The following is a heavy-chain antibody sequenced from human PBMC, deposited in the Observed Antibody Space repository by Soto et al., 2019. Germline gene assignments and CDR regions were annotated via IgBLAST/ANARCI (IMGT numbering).Heavy chain of an antibody. V-gene: IGHV1-18*01. CDR3: ARSVIVRYQNWFDP. D-gene: IGHD1-26*01. Sequence: GASVKVSCKASGYTFISYGISWVRRAPGQGLEWMGWISAYNGNTNYAQKLRGRVTMTTDTSTSTAYMELRSLRSDDTAVYYCARSVIVRYQNWFDPWGQGTLVTVSS. J-gene: IGHJ5*02. CDR2: ISAYNGNT. CDR1: GYTFISYG.